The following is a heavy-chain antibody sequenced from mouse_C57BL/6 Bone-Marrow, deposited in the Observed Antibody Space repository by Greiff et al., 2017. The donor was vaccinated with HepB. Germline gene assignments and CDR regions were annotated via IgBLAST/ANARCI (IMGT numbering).Heavy chain of an antibody. CDR1: GYTFTSYT. CDR2: INPSSGYT. Sequence: QVHVKQSGAELARPGASVKMSCKASGYTFTSYTMHWVKQRPGQGLEWIGYINPSSGYTKYNQKFKDKATLTADKSSSTAYMQLSSLTSEDSAVYYCARYYYGSSRYWGQGTTLTVSS. CDR3: ARYYYGSSRY. V-gene: IGHV1-4*01. J-gene: IGHJ2*01. D-gene: IGHD1-1*01.